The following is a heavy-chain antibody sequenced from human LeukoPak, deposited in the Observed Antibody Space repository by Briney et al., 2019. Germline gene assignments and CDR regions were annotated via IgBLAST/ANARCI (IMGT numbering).Heavy chain of an antibody. CDR3: ATVGSRQGKWFDP. CDR2: FDPEDGET. Sequence: ASVKVSCKVSGYTLTELSMHWVRQAPGKGLEWMGGFDPEDGETIYAQKFQGRVTMTEDTTTDTAYMELSSLRSEDTAVYYCATVGSRQGKWFDPWGQGTLVTVSS. CDR1: GYTLTELS. J-gene: IGHJ5*02. D-gene: IGHD6-13*01. V-gene: IGHV1-24*01.